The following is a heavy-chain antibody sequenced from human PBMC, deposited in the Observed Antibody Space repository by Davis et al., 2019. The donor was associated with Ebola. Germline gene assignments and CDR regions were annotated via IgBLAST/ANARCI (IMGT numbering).Heavy chain of an antibody. CDR2: IYYSGST. J-gene: IGHJ6*02. CDR3: ARGSLYYYYYGMDI. CDR1: GGSISSYY. V-gene: IGHV4-59*01. Sequence: PSETLSLTCTVSGGSISSYYLSWIRQPPGKGLEWIGYIYYSGSTNYNPSLKSRVTISVDTSKNQFSLKLSSVTAADTAVYYCARGSLYYYYYGMDIWGQGTTVTVSS.